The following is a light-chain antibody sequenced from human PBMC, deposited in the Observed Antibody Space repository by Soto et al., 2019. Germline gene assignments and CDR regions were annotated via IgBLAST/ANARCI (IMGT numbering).Light chain of an antibody. Sequence: HSVLTQPRSVSGSPGQAVTISCTGTNSDVGNYNFVSWYQHHPGKAPKLMIYDVTKRPSGVPDRFSGSKSGNTASLTISGLQPEDEADYYCCTYAGSFHQFGGGTKLTVL. V-gene: IGLV2-11*01. CDR2: DVT. CDR1: NSDVGNYNF. CDR3: CTYAGSFHQ. J-gene: IGLJ3*02.